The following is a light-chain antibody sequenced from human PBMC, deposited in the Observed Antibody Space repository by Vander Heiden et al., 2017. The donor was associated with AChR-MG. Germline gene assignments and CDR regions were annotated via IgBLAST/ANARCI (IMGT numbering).Light chain of an antibody. V-gene: IGKV4-1*01. J-gene: IGKJ4*01. Sequence: DIVMTQSPDSLAVSLGERATINCKSSQSVLYSSNNKNYLAWYQQKPGQPPKLLIYWASTRESGVPDRFSGSGSGKDFTLTISSLQAEDGAVDYCQQYYSTTRTFGGGTKVEIK. CDR1: QSVLYSSNNKNY. CDR3: QQYYSTTRT. CDR2: WAS.